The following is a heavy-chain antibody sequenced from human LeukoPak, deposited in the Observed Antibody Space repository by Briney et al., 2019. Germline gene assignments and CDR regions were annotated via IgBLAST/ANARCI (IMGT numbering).Heavy chain of an antibody. Sequence: ASVKVSCKASGYTFTSYAMHWVRQAPGQRLEWMGWINAGNGNTKYSQKFQGRVTITRDTSASTAYMELSSLRSEDTAVYYCARDTVLERRLYYFDYWGQGTLVTVSS. CDR2: INAGNGNT. CDR1: GYTFTSYA. CDR3: ARDTVLERRLYYFDY. D-gene: IGHD1-1*01. J-gene: IGHJ4*02. V-gene: IGHV1-3*01.